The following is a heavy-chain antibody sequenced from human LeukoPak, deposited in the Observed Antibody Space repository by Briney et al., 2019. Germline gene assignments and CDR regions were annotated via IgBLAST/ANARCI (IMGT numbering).Heavy chain of an antibody. J-gene: IGHJ4*02. V-gene: IGHV1-69*05. D-gene: IGHD5-24*01. CDR1: GGTFSSYA. CDR3: ARERDGYNYGVDY. CDR2: IIPIFGTA. Sequence: SVKVSCKASGGTFSSYAISWVRQAPGQGLEWMGRIIPIFGTANYAQKFQGRVTITTDESPSTAYMELSSLRSEDTAVYYCARERDGYNYGVDYWGQGTLVTVSS.